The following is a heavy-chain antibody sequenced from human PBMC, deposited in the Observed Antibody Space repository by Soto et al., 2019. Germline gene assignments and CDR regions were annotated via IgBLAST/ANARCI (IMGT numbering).Heavy chain of an antibody. CDR3: ASHTRDWNYDGFDI. D-gene: IGHD1-7*01. V-gene: IGHV1-3*01. J-gene: IGHJ3*02. Sequence: QVQLVQSGAEVKKPGASVKVSCKASGYTFTSYAMHWVRQAPGQRLEWMGWINAGNGNTKYSQKFQGRVTITRDTSASTAYRELSSLKSEDTAVYYFASHTRDWNYDGFDIWGQGTMVTVSS. CDR1: GYTFTSYA. CDR2: INAGNGNT.